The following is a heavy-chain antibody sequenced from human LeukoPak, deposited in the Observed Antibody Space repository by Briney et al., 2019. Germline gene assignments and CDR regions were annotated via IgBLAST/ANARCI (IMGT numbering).Heavy chain of an antibody. CDR1: GFIVNNNY. CDR3: AKVPAGWITRGGYFDY. V-gene: IGHV3-53*01. Sequence: AGGSLRLSCAASGFIVNNNYMTWVRQAPGKGLEWVSVIYSNNITYYADSVKGRFTISRDNSKNTLYLQMNSLRAEDTAVYYCAKVPAGWITRGGYFDYWGQGTLVTVSS. CDR2: IYSNNIT. J-gene: IGHJ4*02. D-gene: IGHD1-20*01.